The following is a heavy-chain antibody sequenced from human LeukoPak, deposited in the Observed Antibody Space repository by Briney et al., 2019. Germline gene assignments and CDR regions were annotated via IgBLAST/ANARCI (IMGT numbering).Heavy chain of an antibody. Sequence: PGGSLRLSCTVSGFTISSNSMSWVRQAPGKGLEWVSFIYSSVTHYSDSVKGRFTISRDNAKNSLYLQMNSLRAEDTAVYYCARRYYAIEAFDIWGQGTMVTVSS. CDR3: ARRYYAIEAFDI. D-gene: IGHD3-9*01. CDR2: IYSSVT. J-gene: IGHJ3*02. V-gene: IGHV3-53*01. CDR1: GFTISSNS.